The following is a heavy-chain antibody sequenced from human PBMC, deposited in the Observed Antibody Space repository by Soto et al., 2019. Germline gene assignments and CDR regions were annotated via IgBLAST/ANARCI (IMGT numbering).Heavy chain of an antibody. V-gene: IGHV3-23*01. Sequence: GGSLILSCAASGFTFSSYAMSWVRQAPGKGLEWVSAISGSGGSTYYADSVKGRFTISRDNSKNTLYLQMNSLRAEDTAVYYCAKDPRGYCSGGSCYPFDYWGQGTLVTVSS. CDR2: ISGSGGST. J-gene: IGHJ4*02. CDR1: GFTFSSYA. CDR3: AKDPRGYCSGGSCYPFDY. D-gene: IGHD2-15*01.